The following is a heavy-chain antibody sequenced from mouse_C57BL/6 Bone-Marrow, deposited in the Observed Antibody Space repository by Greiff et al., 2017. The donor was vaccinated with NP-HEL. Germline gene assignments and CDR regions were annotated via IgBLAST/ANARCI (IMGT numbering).Heavy chain of an antibody. CDR2: IYPRSGNT. Sequence: LVESGAELARPGASVKLSCKASGYTFTSYGISWVKQRTGQGLEWIGEIYPRSGNTYYNEKFKGKATLTADKSSSTAYMELRSLTSEDSAVYFCARLAYWGQGTLVTVSA. V-gene: IGHV1-81*01. CDR1: GYTFTSYG. J-gene: IGHJ3*01. CDR3: ARLAY.